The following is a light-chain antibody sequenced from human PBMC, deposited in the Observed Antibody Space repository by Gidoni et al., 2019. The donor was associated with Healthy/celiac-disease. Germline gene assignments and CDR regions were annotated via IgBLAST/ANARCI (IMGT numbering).Light chain of an antibody. CDR1: QSVSSSD. CDR2: GAS. J-gene: IGKJ1*01. Sequence: EIVLTQYPGTLSLSPGERATLSCRASQSVSSSDLAWYQQKPGQAPRLLIYGASSRATGIPDRFSGSGSGTDFTLTISRLEPEDFAVYYCQQYGSSPWTFGQGTKVEIK. V-gene: IGKV3-20*01. CDR3: QQYGSSPWT.